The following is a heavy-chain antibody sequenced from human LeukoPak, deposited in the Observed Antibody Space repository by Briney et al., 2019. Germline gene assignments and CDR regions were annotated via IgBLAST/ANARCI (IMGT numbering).Heavy chain of an antibody. V-gene: IGHV2-5*02. D-gene: IGHD3-10*01. Sequence: SGLTLVKPTQTLTLTCTFSEFSLSTSGVGVGWIRQPPGKALEWLALIYWDDDKRYSPSLKSRLTITKDTSKNQVVLTMTNMDPVDTATYYCARLWFGELLSNHFDYWGQGTLVTVSS. CDR1: EFSLSTSGVG. CDR3: ARLWFGELLSNHFDY. CDR2: IYWDDDK. J-gene: IGHJ4*01.